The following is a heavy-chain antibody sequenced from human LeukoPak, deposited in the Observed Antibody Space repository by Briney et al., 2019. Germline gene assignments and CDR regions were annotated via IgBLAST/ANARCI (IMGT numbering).Heavy chain of an antibody. Sequence: SETLSLTCTVSGYSISSGYYWGWIRPPPGKGLEWIGSIYHSGSTYYNPSLKSRVTISVDTSKNQFSLKLSSVTAADTAVYYCARRVGSSSGGDGRIDYWGQGTLVTVSS. CDR2: IYHSGST. CDR1: GYSISSGYY. J-gene: IGHJ4*02. CDR3: ARRVGSSSGGDGRIDY. D-gene: IGHD6-6*01. V-gene: IGHV4-38-2*02.